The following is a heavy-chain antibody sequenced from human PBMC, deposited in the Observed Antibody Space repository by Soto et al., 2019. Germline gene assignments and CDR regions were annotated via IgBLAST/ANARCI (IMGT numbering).Heavy chain of an antibody. J-gene: IGHJ4*02. CDR2: ISYDGSNK. D-gene: IGHD6-19*01. CDR1: GFTFSSYA. Sequence: GGSLRLSCAASGFTFSSYAMHWVRQAPGKGLEWVAVISYDGSNKYYADSVKGRFTISRDNSKNTLYLQMNSLRAEDTAVYYCARSAGYSSGWFPYWGQGTLVTVSS. CDR3: ARSAGYSSGWFPY. V-gene: IGHV3-30-3*01.